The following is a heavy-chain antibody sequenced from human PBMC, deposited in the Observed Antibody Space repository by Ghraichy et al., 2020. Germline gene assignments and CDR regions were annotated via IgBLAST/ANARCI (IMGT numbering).Heavy chain of an antibody. Sequence: GGSLRLSCAASGFTFSSYSMNWVRQAPGKGLEWVSSISSSSSYIYYADSVKGRFTISRDNAKNSLYLQMNSLRAEDTAVYYCARDGEFYYGSRRTFDYWGQGTLVTVSS. CDR3: ARDGEFYYGSRRTFDY. CDR1: GFTFSSYS. CDR2: ISSSSSYI. D-gene: IGHD3-10*01. J-gene: IGHJ4*02. V-gene: IGHV3-21*01.